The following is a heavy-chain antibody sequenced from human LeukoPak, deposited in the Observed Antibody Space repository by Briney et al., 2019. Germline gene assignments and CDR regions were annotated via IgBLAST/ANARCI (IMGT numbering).Heavy chain of an antibody. V-gene: IGHV3-7*01. CDR2: IKQDGSEK. Sequence: PGGSLRLSCVASGFTFSSRDWLTLVRQAAGEGLGWVANIKQDGSEKNYVHSVKGRFTTSRDNSTNTLHLQMNSLRPADTAVYYCAKLWNEVGTTIYWGQGTLVTVSS. J-gene: IGHJ4*02. D-gene: IGHD1-26*01. CDR3: AKLWNEVGTTIY. CDR1: GFTFSSRDW.